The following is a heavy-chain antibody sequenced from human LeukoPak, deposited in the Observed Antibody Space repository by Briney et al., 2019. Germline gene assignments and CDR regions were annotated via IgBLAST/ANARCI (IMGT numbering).Heavy chain of an antibody. D-gene: IGHD2-2*01. CDR1: GYTFTNYA. CDR3: ARGYCSSTSCQYYFDY. V-gene: IGHV1-3*01. J-gene: IGHJ4*02. CDR2: INAGNGHT. Sequence: ASVKVSCKGSGYTFTNYAIHWVRQAPGQRLEWLGWINAGNGHTKYSQKFQGRVTTTRDTSATIAYMELTSLTSEDTAVYSCARGYCSSTSCQYYFDYWGQETLVTVSS.